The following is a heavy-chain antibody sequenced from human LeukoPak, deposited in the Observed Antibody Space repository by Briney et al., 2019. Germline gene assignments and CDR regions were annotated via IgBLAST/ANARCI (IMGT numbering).Heavy chain of an antibody. Sequence: PGRSLRLSCAASGFTFSTYAMNWVRQAPGKGLEWVAVISYDGRQNYYADSVKGRFTISRDNSKNTLYLQMNSLRAEDTAVYYCARDGYNDYGGRYFDYWGQGTLVTVSS. J-gene: IGHJ4*02. CDR3: ARDGYNDYGGRYFDY. CDR2: ISYDGRQN. D-gene: IGHD4-23*01. CDR1: GFTFSTYA. V-gene: IGHV3-30*04.